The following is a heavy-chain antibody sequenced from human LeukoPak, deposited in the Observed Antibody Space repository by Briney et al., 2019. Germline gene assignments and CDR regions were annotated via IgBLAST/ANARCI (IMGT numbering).Heavy chain of an antibody. CDR2: ISAYNGNT. CDR1: GYTFTSYG. CDR3: ARDSYFDWSYYFDY. D-gene: IGHD3-9*01. Sequence: ASVKVSCKASGYTFTSYGISWVRQAPGQGLEWMGWISAYNGNTNYAQKLQGRVTMTTDTSTSTAYMELRSLRSDDTAVYYCARDSYFDWSYYFDYWGQGTLVTVSS. V-gene: IGHV1-18*01. J-gene: IGHJ4*02.